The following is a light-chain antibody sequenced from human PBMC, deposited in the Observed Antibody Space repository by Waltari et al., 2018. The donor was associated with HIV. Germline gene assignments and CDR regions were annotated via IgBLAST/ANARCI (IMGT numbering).Light chain of an antibody. CDR1: QSVSSSY. V-gene: IGKV3-20*01. J-gene: IGKJ4*01. CDR2: GTP. Sequence: EIVLTQSPGTLSLSPGERATLSCTASQSVSSSYLAWYQQKPGQAPRLRLYGTPNRATGSPDRFSGGGSGTDFTLTISRLEPEDSALYYCQQYGSSPQTFGGGTKVGIK. CDR3: QQYGSSPQT.